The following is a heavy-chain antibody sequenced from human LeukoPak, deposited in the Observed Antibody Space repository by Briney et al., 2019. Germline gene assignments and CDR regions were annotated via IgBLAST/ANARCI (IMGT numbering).Heavy chain of an antibody. CDR2: ISYDGSNK. Sequence: GGSLRLSCAASGFTFSSYAMHWVRQAPGKGLEWVAVISYDGSNKYYADSVKGRFTISRDNSKNTLYLQMNSLRAEDTAVYYCARDPATMIVVTYDAFDIWGQGTMVTVSS. V-gene: IGHV3-30*04. CDR1: GFTFSSYA. J-gene: IGHJ3*02. D-gene: IGHD3-22*01. CDR3: ARDPATMIVVTYDAFDI.